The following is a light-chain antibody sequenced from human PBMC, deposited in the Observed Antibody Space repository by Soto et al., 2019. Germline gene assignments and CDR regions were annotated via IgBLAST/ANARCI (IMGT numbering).Light chain of an antibody. CDR2: AAS. CDR3: QVYGNSPMYT. V-gene: IGKV3-20*01. J-gene: IGKJ2*01. Sequence: EIVLTQSPATLSLSPGERATLSCRASQSVGSSLAWYQQKPGQAPRLLLFAASRRATGIPDTFSGSGSGTDLTLTISRLEPEDFAVYYCQVYGNSPMYTFGQGTRLEIK. CDR1: QSVGSS.